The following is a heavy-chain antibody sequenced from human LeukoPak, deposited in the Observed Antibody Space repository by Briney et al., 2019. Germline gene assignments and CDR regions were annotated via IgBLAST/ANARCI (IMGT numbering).Heavy chain of an antibody. Sequence: GGSLRLSCAASGFTFSSYGMHWVRQAPGKGLEWVAVISYDGSSKYYVDSVKGRFTISRDNSKNTLYLQMNSLRAEDTAVYYCAKDGGPYYYYGMDVWGQGTTVTVSS. CDR2: ISYDGSSK. CDR1: GFTFSSYG. V-gene: IGHV3-30*18. D-gene: IGHD3-16*01. J-gene: IGHJ6*02. CDR3: AKDGGPYYYYGMDV.